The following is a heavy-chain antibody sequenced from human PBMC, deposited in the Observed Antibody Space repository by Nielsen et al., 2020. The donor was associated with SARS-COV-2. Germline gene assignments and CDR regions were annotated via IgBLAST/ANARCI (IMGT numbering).Heavy chain of an antibody. CDR1: GFTFSSYA. CDR2: ISYDGSNK. D-gene: IGHD3-16*01. J-gene: IGHJ6*02. CDR3: AREGGLSVDYYYGMDV. V-gene: IGHV3-30-3*01. Sequence: GGSLRLSCAASGFTFSSYAMHWVRQAPGKGLEWVAVISYDGSNKYYADSVKGRFTISRDNSKNTLYLQMNSLRAEDTAVYYCAREGGLSVDYYYGMDVWGQGTTVTVSS.